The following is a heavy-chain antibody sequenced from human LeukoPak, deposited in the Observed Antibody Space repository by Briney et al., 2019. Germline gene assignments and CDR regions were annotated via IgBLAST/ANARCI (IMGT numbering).Heavy chain of an antibody. CDR1: GFTFSSYW. D-gene: IGHD6-19*01. J-gene: IGHJ4*02. Sequence: GGSLRLSCAASGFTFSSYWMHWVRQAPGKGLVWVSRINSDGSSTSYADSVKGRFAISRDNSKNTLYLQMNSLRAEDTAVYYCARDLTGYSSGWYDAYFDYWGQGTLVTVSS. CDR2: INSDGSST. V-gene: IGHV3-74*01. CDR3: ARDLTGYSSGWYDAYFDY.